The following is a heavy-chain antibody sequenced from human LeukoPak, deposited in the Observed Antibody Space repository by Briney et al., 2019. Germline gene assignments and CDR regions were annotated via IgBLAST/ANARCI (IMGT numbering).Heavy chain of an antibody. J-gene: IGHJ2*01. Sequence: PGGSLRLSCAASGFTFSSYSMNWVRQAPGKGLEWVSSISSSSSYIYYADSVKGRFTISRDNAKNSLYLQMNSLRAEDTAVYYCARAAMITFGGPREAPWYFDLWGRGTLVTVSS. D-gene: IGHD3-16*01. CDR1: GFTFSSYS. CDR2: ISSSSSYI. CDR3: ARAAMITFGGPREAPWYFDL. V-gene: IGHV3-21*01.